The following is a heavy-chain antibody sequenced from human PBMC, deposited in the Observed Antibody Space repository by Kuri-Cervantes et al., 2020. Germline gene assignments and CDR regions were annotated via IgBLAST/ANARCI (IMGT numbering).Heavy chain of an antibody. V-gene: IGHV1-58*01. J-gene: IGHJ5*02. CDR3: ARKAVAGLGANWFDP. CDR2: IVVGSGNT. D-gene: IGHD6-19*01. CDR1: GFTFTSSA. Sequence: SVKVSCKASGFTFTSSAVQWVRQARGQRLEWIGWIVVGSGNTNYAQKFQERVTITRDTSISTAYMELSRLRSDDTAVYYCARKAVAGLGANWFDPWGQGTLVTVSS.